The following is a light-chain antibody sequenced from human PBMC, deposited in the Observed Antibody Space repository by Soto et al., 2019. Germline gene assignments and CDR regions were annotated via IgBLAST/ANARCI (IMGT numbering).Light chain of an antibody. Sequence: IQMTQSPSSLSASVGDRVTISCRASQGIGNALGWYQQKPGKVPKLLIYAASTLQSGVPSRFSGSGSGTDFTLTISSLQPEDVATYYCQKYNSAPWTFGQGTKVDIK. CDR2: AAS. J-gene: IGKJ1*01. CDR1: QGIGNA. V-gene: IGKV1-27*01. CDR3: QKYNSAPWT.